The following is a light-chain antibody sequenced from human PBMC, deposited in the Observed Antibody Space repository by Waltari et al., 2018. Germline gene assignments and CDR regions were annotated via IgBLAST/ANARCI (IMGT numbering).Light chain of an antibody. CDR2: EVD. Sequence: QSALTQPPSASASPGQSVTISFAGTRSDLGVFMSVSWYQKYPDKAPQVLIYEVDKRPSGVPDRFSGSKSGNTASLTISGLQAEDEADYYCCSYAGSSTFVLGTGTKVTVL. J-gene: IGLJ1*01. CDR3: CSYAGSSTFV. V-gene: IGLV2-8*01. CDR1: RSDLGVFMS.